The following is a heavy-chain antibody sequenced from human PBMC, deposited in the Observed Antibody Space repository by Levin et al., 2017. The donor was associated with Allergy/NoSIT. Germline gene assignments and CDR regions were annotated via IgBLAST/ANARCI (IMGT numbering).Heavy chain of an antibody. V-gene: IGHV3-9*01. Sequence: PGGSLRLSCAASGFTFDDYAMHWVRQAPGKGLEWVSGISWNGDTIGYADSVKGRFTISRDSATNSLYLQMNSLRTEDTALYYCAKGADLLGVAAVIDFWGRGTLVTVSS. D-gene: IGHD2-15*01. CDR3: AKGADLLGVAAVIDF. CDR1: GFTFDDYA. CDR2: ISWNGDTI. J-gene: IGHJ4*02.